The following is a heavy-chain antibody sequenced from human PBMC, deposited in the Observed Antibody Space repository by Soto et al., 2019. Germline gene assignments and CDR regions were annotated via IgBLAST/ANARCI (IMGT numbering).Heavy chain of an antibody. Sequence: PSETLSLTCTVSGSSISSYYWSWIRQPPGKGLEWIGYIYYSGSTNYNPSLKSRVTISVDTSKNQFSLKLSSVTAADTAVYYCARRWGRTFDYWGQGTLVPSPQ. CDR1: GSSISSYY. J-gene: IGHJ4*02. D-gene: IGHD1-26*01. V-gene: IGHV4-59*08. CDR2: IYYSGST. CDR3: ARRWGRTFDY.